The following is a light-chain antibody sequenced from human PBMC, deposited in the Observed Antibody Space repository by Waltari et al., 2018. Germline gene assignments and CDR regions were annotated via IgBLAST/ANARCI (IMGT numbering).Light chain of an antibody. J-gene: IGLJ1*01. CDR2: EVS. Sequence: QSSLTQPASVSVSTGQSNTISCTGPSSDVGVSDFVPWSQQHPVKAPKRIIYEVSNRPSGFSQRFFGSKSGSTASLTISGLQAEDEADYYCSSYTSGSIVVFGTGTKVTVL. CDR3: SSYTSGSIVV. V-gene: IGLV2-14*01. CDR1: SSDVGVSDF.